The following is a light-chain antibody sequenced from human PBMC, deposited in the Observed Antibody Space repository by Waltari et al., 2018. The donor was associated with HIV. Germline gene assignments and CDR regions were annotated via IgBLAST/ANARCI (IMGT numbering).Light chain of an antibody. CDR3: QQRSRWPPAYT. CDR1: QSVSIY. Sequence: ELVLTQSPATLSLSLGERATLSCRASQSVSIYLAWYQQKPGQPPRLLIYDASNRPTAIPARFSGSGSGTDFTLTISSLEPEDFAVYYCQQRSRWPPAYTFGQGTKLEIK. J-gene: IGKJ2*01. V-gene: IGKV3-11*01. CDR2: DAS.